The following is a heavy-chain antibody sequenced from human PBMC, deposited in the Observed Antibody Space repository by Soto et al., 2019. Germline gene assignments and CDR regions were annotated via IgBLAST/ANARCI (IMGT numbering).Heavy chain of an antibody. CDR2: ISSSGSTM. V-gene: IGHV3-11*01. D-gene: IGHD6-13*01. CDR1: GVTLSDCY. CDR3: ARYYSRPTSARNCYFYL. Sequence: GGSLRVCCAASGVTLSDCYMSWSRQAPGKGLEWVSYISSSGSTMYYADSVKGRFTISRDNAKNSLYLHMNSLRADDTAVYYCARYYSRPTSARNCYFYLWGRRTLVPVSS. J-gene: IGHJ2*01.